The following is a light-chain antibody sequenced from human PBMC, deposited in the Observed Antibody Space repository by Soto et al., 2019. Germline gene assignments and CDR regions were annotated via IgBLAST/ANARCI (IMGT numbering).Light chain of an antibody. J-gene: IGLJ1*01. V-gene: IGLV2-14*01. CDR1: SSDVGGYNY. CDR3: SSYTSSSFYV. Sequence: QSALTQPASVSGSPGQSITISCTGTSSDVGGYNYVSWYQQHPGKAPKLMIYEVSNRPSGVSNRFSGSKSGNTASLTISGLQAEDEADYYGSSYTSSSFYVFAAGTKVTV. CDR2: EVS.